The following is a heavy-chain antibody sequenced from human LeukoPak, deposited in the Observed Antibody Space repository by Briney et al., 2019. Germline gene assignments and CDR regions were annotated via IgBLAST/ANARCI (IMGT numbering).Heavy chain of an antibody. CDR1: GGSVSSYS. Sequence: SETLSLTCTVSGGSVSSYSWSWIRQPAGKGLEWIGRIYASGSTNYNPSLKGRVTMSLDTSKNQFSLNLSSVTAADTAVYYCARAQDCSSGCYRFFDYWGQGTLVTVSS. J-gene: IGHJ4*02. D-gene: IGHD6-19*01. V-gene: IGHV4-4*07. CDR3: ARAQDCSSGCYRFFDY. CDR2: IYASGST.